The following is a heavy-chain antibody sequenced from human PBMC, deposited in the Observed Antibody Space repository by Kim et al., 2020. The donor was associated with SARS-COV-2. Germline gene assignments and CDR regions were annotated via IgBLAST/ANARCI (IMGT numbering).Heavy chain of an antibody. Sequence: SETLSLTCAVYGGSFSGYYWSWIRQPPGKGLEWIGEINHSGSTNYNPSLKSRVTISVDTFKNQFSLKLSSVTAADTAVYYCARDKVAPTPLTKNWFDPWGQGTLVTVSS. CDR1: GGSFSGYY. J-gene: IGHJ5*02. D-gene: IGHD2-15*01. V-gene: IGHV4-34*01. CDR3: ARDKVAPTPLTKNWFDP. CDR2: INHSGST.